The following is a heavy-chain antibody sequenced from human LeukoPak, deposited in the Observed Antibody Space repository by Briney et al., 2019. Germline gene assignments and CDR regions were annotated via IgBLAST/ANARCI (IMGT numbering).Heavy chain of an antibody. D-gene: IGHD6-13*01. CDR1: GGSFSGYY. V-gene: IGHV3-7*01. J-gene: IGHJ4*02. CDR2: MNQDGSDK. CDR3: ARESSLGSSWEEGDY. Sequence: LSLTCAVYGGSFSGYYWSWVRQAPGKGLEWVANMNQDGSDKNYADSVRGRFTISRDNAKNTLYLQMNSLRAEDTAVYYCARESSLGSSWEEGDYWGQGTLVTVSS.